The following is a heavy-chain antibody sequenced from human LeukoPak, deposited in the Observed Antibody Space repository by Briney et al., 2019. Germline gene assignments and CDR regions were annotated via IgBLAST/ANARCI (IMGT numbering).Heavy chain of an antibody. CDR2: ISARIITI. CDR3: ARMGPTYFDS. V-gene: IGHV3-11*01. CDR1: GFTFSDYY. Sequence: GGSLRLSCAASGFTFSDYYMSWVRQAPEKGLEWVSYISARIITIYYADSVKGRFTISRDNAKNSLYLQMNSLRAEDTAVYYCARMGPTYFDSWGQGTLVTVSS. D-gene: IGHD1-26*01. J-gene: IGHJ4*02.